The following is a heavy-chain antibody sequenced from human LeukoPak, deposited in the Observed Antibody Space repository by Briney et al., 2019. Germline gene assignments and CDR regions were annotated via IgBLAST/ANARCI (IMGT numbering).Heavy chain of an antibody. V-gene: IGHV4-31*03. CDR2: ISYSGRT. D-gene: IGHD4/OR15-4a*01. J-gene: IGHJ4*02. CDR3: ASRPYTSDNYYGVFDF. CDR1: GGSISSGGYF. Sequence: ASETLSLTCTVSGGSISSGGYFWTWIRQLPGKGLEWIGYISYSGRTSYNSALKSRVSISADASANQFSLKLNSVTAADTAIYYCASRPYTSDNYYGVFDFWGQGTLATVSS.